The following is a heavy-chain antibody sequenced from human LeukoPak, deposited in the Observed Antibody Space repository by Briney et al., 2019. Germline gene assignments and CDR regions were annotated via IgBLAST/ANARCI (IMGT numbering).Heavy chain of an antibody. CDR1: GDSISSSSYY. CDR2: IYYSGST. CDR3: ARASYSYDINGWVPFDY. Sequence: SETLSLTCTVSGDSISSSSYYWGWIRQPPGEGLEWIESIYYSGSTYYNPSLKSRVTISGDTSKNQFSLRLSSVTAADTAVYYCARASYSYDINGWVPFDYWGQGTLVTVSS. D-gene: IGHD3-22*01. V-gene: IGHV4-39*07. J-gene: IGHJ4*02.